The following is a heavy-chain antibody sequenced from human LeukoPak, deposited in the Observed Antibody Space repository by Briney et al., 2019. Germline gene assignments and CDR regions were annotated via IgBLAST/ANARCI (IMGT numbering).Heavy chain of an antibody. CDR1: GFTFDDYG. V-gene: IGHV3-20*04. D-gene: IGHD6-19*01. CDR3: AREQWLFQSDAFDI. Sequence: GGSLRLSCAASGFTFDDYGMSWVRQAPGKGLEWVSAINWNGGSTGYADSVKGRFTISRDNAKNSLYLQMNSLRAEDTAVYYCAREQWLFQSDAFDIWGQGTMVTVSS. J-gene: IGHJ3*02. CDR2: INWNGGST.